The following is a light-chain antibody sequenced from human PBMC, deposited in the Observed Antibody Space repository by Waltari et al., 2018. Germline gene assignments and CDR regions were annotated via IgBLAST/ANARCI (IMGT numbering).Light chain of an antibody. CDR1: NIGSYS. CDR2: YDS. V-gene: IGLV3-21*04. Sequence: SYVLTQPPSVSVAPGETASISCGGDNIGSYSVPWYQQKPGQAPVLVIFYDSDRAAGIPARFSGSNSGNTATLTITSVEAGDEARYYCQVWHADIDPGVFGTGTEVTVL. CDR3: QVWHADIDPGV. J-gene: IGLJ1*01.